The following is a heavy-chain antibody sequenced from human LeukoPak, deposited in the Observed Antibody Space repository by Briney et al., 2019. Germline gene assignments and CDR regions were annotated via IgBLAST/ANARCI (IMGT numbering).Heavy chain of an antibody. CDR2: TRSKVRKYAT. CDR3: ARDGAERDDSAFDV. CDR1: GFTLRDYH. Sequence: TGGSLRLSCVGSGFTLRDYHMDWVRQAPGMGLEWVGRTRSKVRKYATEYAASVKGRFTISRDESENSVFLHLSSLTVEDTALYYCARDGAERDDSAFDVWGQGTMVTVSS. J-gene: IGHJ3*01. D-gene: IGHD3-22*01. V-gene: IGHV3-72*01.